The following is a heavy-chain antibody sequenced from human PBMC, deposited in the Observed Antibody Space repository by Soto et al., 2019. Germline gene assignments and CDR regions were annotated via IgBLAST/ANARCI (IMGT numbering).Heavy chain of an antibody. J-gene: IGHJ6*02. Sequence: QVQLVESGGGVVQPGRSLRLSCAASGFTFNNYAMSWVRQAPGKGLEWVAVISYDGSDKYYAESVKGRFTIFRDRSKNALYLQMNSLRTEDTAVYYCAKELFEYTYGRHYYYSGVDVWGQGTTVTVSS. CDR2: ISYDGSDK. CDR3: AKELFEYTYGRHYYYSGVDV. V-gene: IGHV3-30*18. D-gene: IGHD3-10*01. CDR1: GFTFNNYA.